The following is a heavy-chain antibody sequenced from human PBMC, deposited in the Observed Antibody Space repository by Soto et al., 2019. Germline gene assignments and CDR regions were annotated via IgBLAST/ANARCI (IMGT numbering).Heavy chain of an antibody. V-gene: IGHV1-69*06. CDR2: IIPIFSTA. Sequence: KVSCKASGGTFNSHAISWVRQAPGQGLEWMGGIIPIFSTANYAQKFQGRVTITADKSTSTAYMELSSLRSEDTAVYYCARDHSSTWRSAIEVWCQGATVTVSS. D-gene: IGHD6-13*01. J-gene: IGHJ6*02. CDR1: GGTFNSHA. CDR3: ARDHSSTWRSAIEV.